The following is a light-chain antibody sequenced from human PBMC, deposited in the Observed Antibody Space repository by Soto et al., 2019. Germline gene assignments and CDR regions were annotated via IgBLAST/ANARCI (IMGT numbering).Light chain of an antibody. J-gene: IGLJ3*02. Sequence: QSVLTQPPSASGTPGQKVTISCSGSSSNIGNDYVYWYQQLPGTAPKLLIYRNNQRPSEVPDRFSASKSGTSGSLAISGFRGEVEAYYYCAAWDDSLSVVFGGGTKVTVL. CDR3: AAWDDSLSVV. V-gene: IGLV1-47*01. CDR1: SSNIGNDY. CDR2: RNN.